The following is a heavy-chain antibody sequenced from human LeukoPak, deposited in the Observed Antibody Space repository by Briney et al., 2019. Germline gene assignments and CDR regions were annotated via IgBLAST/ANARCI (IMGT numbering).Heavy chain of an antibody. CDR3: ARALVVVTAIPGLWFDP. V-gene: IGHV4-39*07. D-gene: IGHD2-21*02. J-gene: IGHJ5*02. CDR2: IYHSGST. CDR1: GGSISSSSSY. Sequence: SETLSLTCTVSGGSISSSSSYWAWIRQPPGKGLEWIGYIYHSGSTYYNPSLKSRVTISVDRSKNQFSLKLSSVTAADTAVYYCARALVVVTAIPGLWFDPWGQGTLVTVSS.